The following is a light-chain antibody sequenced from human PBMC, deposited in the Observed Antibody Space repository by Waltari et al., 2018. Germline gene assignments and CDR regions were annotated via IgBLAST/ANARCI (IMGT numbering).Light chain of an antibody. CDR3: HQYGSSPLT. CDR1: QSVNSNY. V-gene: IGKV3-20*01. J-gene: IGKJ4*01. CDR2: DAS. Sequence: EIVLTQSPGTLSLSPGERATLSCRASQSVNSNYLAWYQQKPCQAPRLLIYDASNRATGIPDMFSGSGSGTDFTLTISRLEPEDFAVYYCHQYGSSPLTFGGGTKVEIK.